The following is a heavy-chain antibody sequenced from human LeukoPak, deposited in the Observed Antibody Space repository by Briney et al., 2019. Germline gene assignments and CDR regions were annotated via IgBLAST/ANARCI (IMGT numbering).Heavy chain of an antibody. V-gene: IGHV1-69*04. CDR2: IIPILGIA. CDR1: GGTFSSYA. CDR3: ARRPPTYYDILTGYRGPNWFDP. Sequence: SVKVSCKASGGTFSSYAISWVRQAPGQGLEWMGRIIPILGIANYAQKLQGRVTTTADQSTSTAYMELSSLRSEDTAVYYCARRPPTYYDILTGYRGPNWFDPWGRGTLVTVSS. D-gene: IGHD3-9*01. J-gene: IGHJ5*02.